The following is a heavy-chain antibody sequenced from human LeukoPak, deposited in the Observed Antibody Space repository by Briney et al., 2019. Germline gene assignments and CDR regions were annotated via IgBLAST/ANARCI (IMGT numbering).Heavy chain of an antibody. CDR2: ISAYNGNT. Sequence: ASVKVSCKTSGYTFTNYGISWVRQAPGQGLEWMRWISAYNGNTNYTQNLQGRVTMTTDTSTSTAYMELRSLRSDNTAVYYCARAEEYCSSTSCLDYWGQGTLVTVSS. CDR1: GYTFTNYG. D-gene: IGHD2-2*01. V-gene: IGHV1-18*01. J-gene: IGHJ4*02. CDR3: ARAEEYCSSTSCLDY.